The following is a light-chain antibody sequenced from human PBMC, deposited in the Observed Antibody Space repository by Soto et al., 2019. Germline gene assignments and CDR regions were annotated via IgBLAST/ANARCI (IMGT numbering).Light chain of an antibody. CDR1: QSVSSN. Sequence: ILITQSQATLSVSPGERATLSCRASQSVSSNLAWYQQKPGQAPRLLIYGASTRATGIPARFSGSGSGTEFTLTISSLQSEDFAVYYCQQYNNWWTFGQGTKVDIK. J-gene: IGKJ1*01. CDR3: QQYNNWWT. V-gene: IGKV3-15*01. CDR2: GAS.